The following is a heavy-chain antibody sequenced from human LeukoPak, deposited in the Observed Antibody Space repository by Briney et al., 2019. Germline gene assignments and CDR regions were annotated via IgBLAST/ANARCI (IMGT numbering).Heavy chain of an antibody. CDR3: ARDDSVRDEAWWFTA. Sequence: GSVKVSCKAFGYTFTSNYMHWVRQAPGQGREWMGVISPCGGSTTYAQKLQGRVTLTRHMSPSTDDLALSRLSSGRAAVYYGARDDSVRDEAWWFTACGQGTLVTVSS. J-gene: IGHJ5*02. V-gene: IGHV1-46*03. CDR2: ISPCGGST. D-gene: IGHD5-24*01. CDR1: GYTFTSNY.